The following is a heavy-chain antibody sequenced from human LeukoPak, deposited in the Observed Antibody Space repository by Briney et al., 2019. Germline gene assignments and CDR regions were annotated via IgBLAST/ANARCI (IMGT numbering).Heavy chain of an antibody. CDR3: ARVLQVGATRLDAFDI. J-gene: IGHJ3*02. Sequence: ASVKVSCKASGYTFTGYYMHWVRQAPGQGLEWMGWINPNSGGTNYAQKFQGRVTMTRDTSISTAYMELSRLRSDDTAVYYCARVLQVGATRLDAFDIWGQGTMVTVSS. CDR1: GYTFTGYY. D-gene: IGHD1-26*01. V-gene: IGHV1-2*02. CDR2: INPNSGGT.